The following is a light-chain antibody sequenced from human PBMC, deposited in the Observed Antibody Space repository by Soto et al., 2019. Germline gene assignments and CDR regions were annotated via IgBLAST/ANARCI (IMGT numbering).Light chain of an antibody. CDR3: NSYADRNTYV. Sequence: QSALTQPPSASGSPGQSVTISCTGTSSDVGRYNFVSWYQHHPGKAPKLMIYDVSQRPSGVPDRFSGSKSGNTASLTVSGLQAEDEADYYCNSYADRNTYVFGTGTKLTVL. J-gene: IGLJ1*01. CDR2: DVS. V-gene: IGLV2-8*01. CDR1: SSDVGRYNF.